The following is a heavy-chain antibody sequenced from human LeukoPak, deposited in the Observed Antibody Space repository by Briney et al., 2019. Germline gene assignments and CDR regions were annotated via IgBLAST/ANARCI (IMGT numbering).Heavy chain of an antibody. V-gene: IGHV3-48*03. CDR3: AKVGRIAVAGGENYYYYMDV. J-gene: IGHJ6*03. Sequence: PGGSLRLSCAASGFTFSSYEMNWVRQAPGKGLEWVSYISSSGSTIYYADSVKGRFTISRDNAKNSLYLQMNSLRAEDTAVYYCAKVGRIAVAGGENYYYYMDVWGKGTTVTISS. D-gene: IGHD6-19*01. CDR2: ISSSGSTI. CDR1: GFTFSSYE.